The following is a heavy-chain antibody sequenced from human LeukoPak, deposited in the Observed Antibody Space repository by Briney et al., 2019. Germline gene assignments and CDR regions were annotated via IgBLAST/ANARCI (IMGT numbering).Heavy chain of an antibody. CDR1: GFTFSSYA. CDR2: ISYDGSNK. D-gene: IGHD4-17*01. Sequence: GGSLRLSCAASGFTFSSYAMHWVRQAPGKGLEWVAVISYDGSNKYYADSVKGRFTISRDNSKNTLYLQMNSLRAEDTAMYYCARGDDYGDYYPAFDIWGQGTMVTVSS. J-gene: IGHJ3*02. CDR3: ARGDDYGDYYPAFDI. V-gene: IGHV3-30*04.